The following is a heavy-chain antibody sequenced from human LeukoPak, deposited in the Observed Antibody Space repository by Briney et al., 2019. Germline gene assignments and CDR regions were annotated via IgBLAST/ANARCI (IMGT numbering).Heavy chain of an antibody. J-gene: IGHJ4*02. V-gene: IGHV4-34*01. Sequence: SETLSLTCAVYGGSFSGYYWSWIRQPPGKGLEWIGEINHSGSTNYNPPLKSRVTISVDTSKNQFSLKLSSVTAADTAVYYCARLGVDGDRIDYWGQGTLVTVSS. CDR2: INHSGST. CDR3: ARLGVDGDRIDY. D-gene: IGHD4-17*01. CDR1: GGSFSGYY.